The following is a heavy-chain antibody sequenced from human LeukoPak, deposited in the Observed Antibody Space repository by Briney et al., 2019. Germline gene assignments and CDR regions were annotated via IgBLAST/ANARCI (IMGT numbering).Heavy chain of an antibody. V-gene: IGHV3-21*01. CDR3: ARAPGYCSGGSCFDY. CDR1: GFTFSSYS. J-gene: IGHJ4*02. Sequence: GGSLRLSCAASGFTFSSYSMNWVRQAPGKGLEWVSSISSSSSYIYYADSVKGRFTISGDNAKNSLYLQMNSLRAEDTAVYYCARAPGYCSGGSCFDYWGQGTLVTVSS. D-gene: IGHD2-15*01. CDR2: ISSSSSYI.